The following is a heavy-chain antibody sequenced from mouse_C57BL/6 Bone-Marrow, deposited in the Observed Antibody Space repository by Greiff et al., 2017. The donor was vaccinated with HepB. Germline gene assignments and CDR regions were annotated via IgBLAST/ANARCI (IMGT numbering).Heavy chain of an antibody. Sequence: EVKLMESGAELVRPGASVKLSCTASGFNIKDDYMHWVKQRPEQGLEWIGWIDPENGDTEYASKFQGKATITADTSSNTAYLQLSSLTSEDTAVYYCTTGHCGSSHFDYWGQGTTLTVSS. CDR1: GFNIKDDY. CDR2: IDPENGDT. D-gene: IGHD1-1*01. CDR3: TTGHCGSSHFDY. J-gene: IGHJ2*01. V-gene: IGHV14-4*01.